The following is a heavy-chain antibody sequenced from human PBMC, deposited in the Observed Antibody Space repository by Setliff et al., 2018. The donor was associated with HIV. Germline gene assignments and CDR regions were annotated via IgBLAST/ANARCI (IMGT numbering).Heavy chain of an antibody. D-gene: IGHD2-15*01. CDR3: ARGGGQPSVDY. CDR2: IHSGGST. V-gene: IGHV4-31*03. J-gene: IGHJ4*02. Sequence: SETLSLTCSVSGASITSGGHYWTWIRQHPERGLEWIGHIHSGGSTFYNPSLKSRLIISLDTSENQFSLKLDSVTAADTAVYYCARGGGQPSVDYWGQGTLVTVSS. CDR1: GASITSGGHY.